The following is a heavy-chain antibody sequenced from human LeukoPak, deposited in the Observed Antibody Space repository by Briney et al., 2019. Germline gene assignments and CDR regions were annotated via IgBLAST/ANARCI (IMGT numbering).Heavy chain of an antibody. CDR2: ISGSGGST. CDR1: GFTFSSYA. J-gene: IGHJ4*02. CDR3: AKVASMLVLL. Sequence: PGGSLRRSCAGSGFTFSSYARSWVRQGPGKGLEWVSAISGSGGSTYYADSGKGRFTISRDNCKNTLDLQMNSLRAEDTAVYYCAKVASMLVLLWGQGTLDSVST. V-gene: IGHV3-23*01. D-gene: IGHD3-22*01.